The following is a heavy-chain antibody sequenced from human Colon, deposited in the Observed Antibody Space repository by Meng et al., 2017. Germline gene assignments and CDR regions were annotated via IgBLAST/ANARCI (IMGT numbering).Heavy chain of an antibody. CDR1: GFNFSSYA. CDR3: ARSLDSGPGSY. Sequence: VPLVESGGGVVQPGGSLRLSCAASGFNFSSYAMHWVRQAPGKGLEWVAVISYDGSNKYYADSVKGRFTISRDNSKNTLYLQMNSLRAEDTAVYYCARSLDSGPGSYWGQGTLVTVSS. J-gene: IGHJ4*02. D-gene: IGHD1-26*01. CDR2: ISYDGSNK. V-gene: IGHV3-30*01.